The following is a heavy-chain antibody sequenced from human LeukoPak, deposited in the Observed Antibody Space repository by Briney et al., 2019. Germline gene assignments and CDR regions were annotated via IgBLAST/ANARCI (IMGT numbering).Heavy chain of an antibody. D-gene: IGHD6-19*01. J-gene: IGHJ4*02. CDR2: INPNSGGT. V-gene: IGHV1-2*04. CDR3: ASSIAVAAPLDY. Sequence: ASVKVSCKASGGTFSSYAISWVRQAPGQGLEWMGWINPNSGGTNYAQKFQGWVTMTRDTSISTAYMELSRLRSDDTAVYYCASSIAVAAPLDYWGQGTLVTVSS. CDR1: GGTFSSYA.